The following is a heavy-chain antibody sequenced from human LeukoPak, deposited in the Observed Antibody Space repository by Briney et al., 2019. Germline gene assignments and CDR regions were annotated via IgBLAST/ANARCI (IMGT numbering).Heavy chain of an antibody. V-gene: IGHV3-49*03. Sequence: GGSLRLSCTASGFTFGDYAMSWFRQTPGKGLEWVGFIRSKAYGGTTEYAASVKGRFTISRDDSKSIAYLQMNSLKTEDTAVYYCTRDNGYRDAFDIWGQGTMVTVSS. CDR2: IRSKAYGGTT. J-gene: IGHJ3*02. D-gene: IGHD5-24*01. CDR1: GFTFGDYA. CDR3: TRDNGYRDAFDI.